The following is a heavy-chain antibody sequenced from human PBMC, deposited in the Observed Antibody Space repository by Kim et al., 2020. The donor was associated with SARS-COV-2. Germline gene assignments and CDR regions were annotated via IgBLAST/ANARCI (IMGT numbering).Heavy chain of an antibody. J-gene: IGHJ4*02. CDR1: GFTFDDYT. V-gene: IGHV3-43*01. CDR2: ISWDGGST. D-gene: IGHD6-13*01. Sequence: GGSLRLSCAASGFTFDDYTMHWVRQAPGKGLEWVSLISWDGGSTYYADSVKGRFTISRDNSKNSLYLQMNSLRTEDTALYYCAKDITRKGSSCSLFDYWGQGTLVTVSS. CDR3: AKDITRKGSSCSLFDY.